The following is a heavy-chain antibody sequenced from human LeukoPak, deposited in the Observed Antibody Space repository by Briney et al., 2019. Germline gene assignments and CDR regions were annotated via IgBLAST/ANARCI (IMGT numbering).Heavy chain of an antibody. Sequence: GGSLRLSCAASGFTFSSYSMNGVRQAPGKGLEWVSSISSSSSYIYYADSVKGRFTISRDNAKNSLYLQMNSLRAEDTAVYYCARENDYGGNSGDYWGQGTLVTVSS. D-gene: IGHD4-23*01. V-gene: IGHV3-21*01. CDR1: GFTFSSYS. CDR3: ARENDYGGNSGDY. CDR2: ISSSSSYI. J-gene: IGHJ4*02.